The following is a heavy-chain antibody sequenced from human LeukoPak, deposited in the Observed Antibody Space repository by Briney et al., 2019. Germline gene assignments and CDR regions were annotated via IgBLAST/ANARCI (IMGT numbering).Heavy chain of an antibody. CDR2: IYYSGST. V-gene: IGHV4-59*08. CDR1: GGSISSYY. D-gene: IGHD3-16*02. CDR3: ARRVQNYDYVWGSYRYLSWFDY. Sequence: SETLSLTCTVSGGSISSYYWSWIRQPPGKGLEWIGYIYYSGSTNHNPSLKSRVTISVDTSKNQFSLKLSSVTAADTAVYYCARRVQNYDYVWGSYRYLSWFDYWGQGTLVTVSS. J-gene: IGHJ4*02.